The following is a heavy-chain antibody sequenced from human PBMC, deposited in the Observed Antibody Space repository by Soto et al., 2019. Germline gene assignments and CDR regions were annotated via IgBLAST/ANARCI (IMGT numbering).Heavy chain of an antibody. CDR2: VYYGGST. CDR1: GGSVSSGGFY. Sequence: QVQLQESGPGLVKPSQTLSLTCTVSGGSVSSGGFYWHWIRQHPGKGLEWIGYVYYGGSTYYNPSFKSRFTMSLDTSKNQFSMNLTSVTAAATAVYFCARDPSEGEIVPFDSWGQGTRVTVSS. J-gene: IGHJ4*02. V-gene: IGHV4-31*03. CDR3: ARDPSEGEIVPFDS. D-gene: IGHD5-12*01.